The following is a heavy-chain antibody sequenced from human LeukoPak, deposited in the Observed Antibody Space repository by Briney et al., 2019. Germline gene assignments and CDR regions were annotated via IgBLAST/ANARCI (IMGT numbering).Heavy chain of an antibody. D-gene: IGHD1-26*01. CDR2: IYSGGSP. J-gene: IGHJ4*02. CDR3: ARGWDSD. Sequence: GGSLRLSCAASTFTVSTNYMTWVRQAPGKGLEWVSMIYSGGSPYYADSVKGRFTISRDNAKNSLYLQMNSLRAEDTAVYYCARGWDSDWGQGTLVTVSS. CDR1: TFTVSTNY. V-gene: IGHV3-66*01.